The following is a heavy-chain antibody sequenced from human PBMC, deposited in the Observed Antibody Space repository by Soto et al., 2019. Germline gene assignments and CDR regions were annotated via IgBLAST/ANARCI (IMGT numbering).Heavy chain of an antibody. J-gene: IGHJ4*02. CDR2: ISGDGSST. CDR1: GFTFSSYA. Sequence: VVSLRLSCAASGFTFSSYAMSWGRQAPWKGLEWVSAISGDGSSTYFADSGKGRFTISRDNSKNTLYLQMNSLRAEDTAVYYCAKDWEFDWPNYYFDYWGQGTLVTVSS. CDR3: AKDWEFDWPNYYFDY. D-gene: IGHD3-9*01. V-gene: IGHV3-23*01.